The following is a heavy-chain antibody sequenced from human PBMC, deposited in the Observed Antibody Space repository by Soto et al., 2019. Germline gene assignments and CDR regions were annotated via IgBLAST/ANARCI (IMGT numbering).Heavy chain of an antibody. V-gene: IGHV1-69*11. Sequence: QVHLVQSGAEVKKPGSSVTVSCKTSGGTFTNYAFSWLRQAPGQGLEWMGWIIPTLGTPISAQKFQGRVSXTADESTGTAYMELTRLTSDDTAVYYCARPINTHFGRALEIWGQGTTVTVSS. CDR3: ARPINTHFGRALEI. CDR1: GGTFTNYA. CDR2: IIPTLGTP. D-gene: IGHD3-10*01. J-gene: IGHJ3*02.